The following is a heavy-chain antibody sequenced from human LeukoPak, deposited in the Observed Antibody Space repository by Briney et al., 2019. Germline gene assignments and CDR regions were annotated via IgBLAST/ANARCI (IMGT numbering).Heavy chain of an antibody. CDR1: GYTFTSYY. Sequence: ASVKVSCKASGYTFTSYYMHWVRQAPGQGLEWMGIINPSGGSTSYAQKFQGRVTMTRDTSTSTVYMGLSSLRSEDTAVYYCATSITVAPDAFDIWGQGTMVTVSS. J-gene: IGHJ3*02. D-gene: IGHD6-19*01. CDR3: ATSITVAPDAFDI. V-gene: IGHV1-46*01. CDR2: INPSGGST.